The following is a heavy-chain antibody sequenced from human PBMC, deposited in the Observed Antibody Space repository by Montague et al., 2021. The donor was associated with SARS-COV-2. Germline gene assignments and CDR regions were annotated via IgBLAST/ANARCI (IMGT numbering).Heavy chain of an antibody. J-gene: IGHJ4*02. V-gene: IGHV4-59*01. D-gene: IGHD1-26*01. CDR3: ARVGWELRVGDYYFDY. Sequence: SETLSLTCTVSGGSISPYYWSWIRQPPGEGLEWIGNIYYTGSTXXXSSXXXRLTISVDTSENQFSLKVTSVTPADTAVYYCARVGWELRVGDYYFDYWGQGTLVTVSS. CDR2: IYYTGST. CDR1: GGSISPYY.